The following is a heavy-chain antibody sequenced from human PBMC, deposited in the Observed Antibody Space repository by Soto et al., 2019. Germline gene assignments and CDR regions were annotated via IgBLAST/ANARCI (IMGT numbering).Heavy chain of an antibody. D-gene: IGHD2-15*01. CDR1: GYIFGNQW. CDR2: IDPDDSYT. J-gene: IGHJ4*02. V-gene: IGHV5-10-1*01. Sequence: GESLKLSCQGSGYIFGNQWITWVRQTPGKGLEWMGRIDPDDSYTNYSPSFQGHVTISIDKSISTAFLQWTSLKPSDTAMYYCASGRWNLHFHYWGQGSLVTVSS. CDR3: ASGRWNLHFHY.